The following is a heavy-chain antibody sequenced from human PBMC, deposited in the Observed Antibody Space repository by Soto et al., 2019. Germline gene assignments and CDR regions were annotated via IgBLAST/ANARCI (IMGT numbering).Heavy chain of an antibody. CDR2: ISYDGSNK. CDR1: GFTFSSYG. D-gene: IGHD6-13*01. CDR3: AKDRAAAGGADY. Sequence: LRLSCAASGFTFSSYGMHWVRQAPGKGLDWVAVISYDGSNKYYADSVKGRFTISRDNSKNTLYLQMNSLRAEDTAVYYCAKDRAAAGGADYWGQGTLVTVSS. J-gene: IGHJ4*02. V-gene: IGHV3-30*18.